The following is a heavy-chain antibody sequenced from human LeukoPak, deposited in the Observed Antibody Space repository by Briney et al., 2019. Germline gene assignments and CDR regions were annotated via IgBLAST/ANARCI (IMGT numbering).Heavy chain of an antibody. V-gene: IGHV3-7*01. D-gene: IGHD4-11*01. CDR3: TRVEGTATTAAIIRKYSYYYYYMDV. CDR2: IKQDGSEK. Sequence: PGGSLRLSCAASGFIFSNYWMTWVRQAPGKGLEWVANIKQDGSEKHYVDPVKGRFTISRDNAENSLYLQMSSLRAEDTAVYYCTRVEGTATTAAIIRKYSYYYYYMDVWGKGNTVTVSS. CDR1: GFIFSNYW. J-gene: IGHJ6*03.